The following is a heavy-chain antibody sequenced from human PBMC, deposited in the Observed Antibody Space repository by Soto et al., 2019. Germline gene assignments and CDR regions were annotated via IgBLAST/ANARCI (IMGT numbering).Heavy chain of an antibody. Sequence: SETLSLTCTVSGGSISSYYWSWIRQPPGKGLEWIGYIYYSGSTNYNPSLKSRVTISVDTSKNQFSLKLSSVTAADTAVYYCARGGFNRRSCISPSCQPYYGMDVWGQGTTVTVSS. CDR3: ARGGFNRRSCISPSCQPYYGMDV. CDR2: IYYSGST. V-gene: IGHV4-59*01. J-gene: IGHJ6*02. D-gene: IGHD2-2*01. CDR1: GGSISSYY.